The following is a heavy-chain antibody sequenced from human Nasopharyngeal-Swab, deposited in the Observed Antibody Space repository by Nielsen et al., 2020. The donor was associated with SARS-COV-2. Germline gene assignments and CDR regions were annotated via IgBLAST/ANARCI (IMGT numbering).Heavy chain of an antibody. D-gene: IGHD2-15*01. J-gene: IGHJ5*02. CDR2: LSGSGDNT. V-gene: IGHV3-23*01. CDR3: AKDSGAGFCSGGTCFPTNH. Sequence: GGSLRLSCAASGFTFTSYAINWVRQAPGKGLEWVSGLSGSGDNTYYADSVRGRFIISRDTSKNTLYLQMNSLRAEDTALYYCAKDSGAGFCSGGTCFPTNHWGQGTLVTVSS. CDR1: GFTFTSYA.